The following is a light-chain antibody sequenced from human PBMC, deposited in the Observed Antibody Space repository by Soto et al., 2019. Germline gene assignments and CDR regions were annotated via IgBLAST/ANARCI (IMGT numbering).Light chain of an antibody. V-gene: IGLV2-14*01. CDR3: SSYTSTSARV. CDR1: SSDIGAYKY. J-gene: IGLJ1*01. Sequence: QSSLTQPASVSLSPGQSITISCTGTSSDIGAYKYVSLYQHHSGKAPKLIIYEVSIRPSGISNRFSGSMSGNTASLTISGLQAEDEADYYCSSYTSTSARVFGTGTKVTAL. CDR2: EVS.